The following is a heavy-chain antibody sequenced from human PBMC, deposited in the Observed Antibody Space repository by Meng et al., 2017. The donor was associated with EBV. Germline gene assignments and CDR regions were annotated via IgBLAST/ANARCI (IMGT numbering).Heavy chain of an antibody. CDR3: ARGDYTNYPRWFDP. J-gene: IGHJ5*02. V-gene: IGHV4-61*01. D-gene: IGHD4-11*01. Sequence: QVQLQESGPGLVKPSETLSHTCTVSGGSVNNESYYWGWIRQPPGKGLEYIGYIYYTGSTNYNSSLKSRVTISLDKSKNQFSLKLTSLTAADTAIYYCARGDYTNYPRWFDPWGQGTLVTVYS. CDR1: GGSVNNESYY. CDR2: IYYTGST.